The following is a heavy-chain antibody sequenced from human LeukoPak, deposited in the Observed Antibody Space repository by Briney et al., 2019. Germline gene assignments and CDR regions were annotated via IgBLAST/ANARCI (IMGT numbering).Heavy chain of an antibody. J-gene: IGHJ6*03. CDR1: GGSFSGYY. Sequence: PSETLSLTCAVYGGSFSGYYWSWIRQPPGKGLEWIGEINHSGSTNYNPSLKSRVTISVDTSKNQFSLKLSSVTAADTAVYYCARRVRGVYYYYYYMDVWGKGATVTISS. D-gene: IGHD3-10*01. CDR3: ARRVRGVYYYYYYMDV. V-gene: IGHV4-34*01. CDR2: INHSGST.